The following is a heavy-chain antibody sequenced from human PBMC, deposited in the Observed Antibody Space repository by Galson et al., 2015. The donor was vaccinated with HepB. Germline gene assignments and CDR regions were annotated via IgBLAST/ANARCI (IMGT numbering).Heavy chain of an antibody. Sequence: SVKVSCKASGFTFTSSAVQWVRQARGQRLEWIGWIVVGSGNTNYAQKFQERVTITRDMSTSTAYMELSSLRSEDTAVYYCAAGRNSSWYLLGYWGQGTLVTVSS. CDR3: AAGRNSSWYLLGY. D-gene: IGHD6-13*01. CDR1: GFTFTSSA. CDR2: IVVGSGNT. J-gene: IGHJ4*02. V-gene: IGHV1-58*01.